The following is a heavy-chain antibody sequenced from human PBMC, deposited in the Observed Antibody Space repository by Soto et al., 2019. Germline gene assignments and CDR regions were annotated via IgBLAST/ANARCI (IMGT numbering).Heavy chain of an antibody. CDR1: GFTFSSYA. J-gene: IGHJ4*02. CDR2: ISGSGGST. Sequence: LRLSCAASGFTFSSYAMSWVRQAPGKGLEWVSAISGSGGSTYYADSVKGRFTISRDNSKNTLYLQMNSLRAEDTAVYYCAKDEAPHITIFGVAPFDYWGQGTLVTVSS. V-gene: IGHV3-23*01. D-gene: IGHD3-3*01. CDR3: AKDEAPHITIFGVAPFDY.